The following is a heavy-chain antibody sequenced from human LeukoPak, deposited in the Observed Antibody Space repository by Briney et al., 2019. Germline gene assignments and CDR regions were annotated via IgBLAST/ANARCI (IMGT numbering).Heavy chain of an antibody. V-gene: IGHV3-73*01. J-gene: IGHJ4*02. Sequence: GGSLKLSCAASGFTFSGSAMHWVRQASGKGLEWVGSIRSKANSYATAYAASVKGRFTISRDDSKNTAYLQMNSLKTEDTAVYYCTVALVSYDYWGQGTLVTVSS. CDR2: IRSKANSYAT. CDR1: GFTFSGSA. CDR3: TVALVSYDY.